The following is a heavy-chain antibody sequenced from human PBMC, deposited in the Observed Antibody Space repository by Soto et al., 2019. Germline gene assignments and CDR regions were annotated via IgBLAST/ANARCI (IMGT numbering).Heavy chain of an antibody. Sequence: GGSLRLSCAASGFTFSSYWMSWVRQAPGKGLEWVANINRDGSEKNYLDSVKGRFTISRDNAKNSLFLQMNSLGAEDTAVYYCARALVVVVPTLLAYWGQGTRVTVSS. CDR3: ARALVVVVPTLLAY. D-gene: IGHD2-2*01. J-gene: IGHJ4*02. CDR2: INRDGSEK. V-gene: IGHV3-7*01. CDR1: GFTFSSYW.